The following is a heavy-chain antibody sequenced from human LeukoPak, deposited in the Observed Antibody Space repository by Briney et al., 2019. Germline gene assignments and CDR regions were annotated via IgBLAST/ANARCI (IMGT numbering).Heavy chain of an antibody. D-gene: IGHD5-18*01. J-gene: IGHJ4*02. V-gene: IGHV3-23*01. CDR1: GFTFSSYA. CDR2: ISVSGDGT. CDR3: AKADVGTAMDPYYFDY. Sequence: GGSLRLSCAASGFTFSSYAVSWVRQAPGKGLEWVSHISVSGDGTYYADSVKGRFIVSRDNSRNTLYLQMSNLRAEDTAVYYCAKADVGTAMDPYYFDYWGQGTLVTVSS.